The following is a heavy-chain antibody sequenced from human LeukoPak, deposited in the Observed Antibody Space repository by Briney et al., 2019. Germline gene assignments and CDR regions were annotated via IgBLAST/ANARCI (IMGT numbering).Heavy chain of an antibody. CDR1: GGSISSYY. D-gene: IGHD2-21*02. CDR3: ARNQYCGGDCYTYYFDY. V-gene: IGHV4-59*01. J-gene: IGHJ4*02. Sequence: SETLSLTCTVSGGSISSYYWSWIRQPPGKGLEWIGYIYYSGSTNYNPSLKSRVTISVDTSKNQFSLKLSSVTAADTAVYYCARNQYCGGDCYTYYFDYWGQGTLVTVSS. CDR2: IYYSGST.